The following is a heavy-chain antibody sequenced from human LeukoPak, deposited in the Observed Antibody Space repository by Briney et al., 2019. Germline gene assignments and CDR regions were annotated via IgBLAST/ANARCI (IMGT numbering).Heavy chain of an antibody. D-gene: IGHD3-22*01. CDR2: IYYSGST. CDR3: ARATYYYDSSGYYYFDY. CDR1: GGSISNYY. Sequence: SETLSLTCIVPGGSISNYYWSWVRQPPGKGLEWIGYIYYSGSTNYNPSLKSRVTISVDTSKNQFSLKLSSVTAADTAVYYCARATYYYDSSGYYYFDYWGQGTLVTVSS. V-gene: IGHV4-59*01. J-gene: IGHJ4*02.